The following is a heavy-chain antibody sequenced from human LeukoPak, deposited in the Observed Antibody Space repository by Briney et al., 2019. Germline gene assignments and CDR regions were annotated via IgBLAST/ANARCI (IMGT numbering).Heavy chain of an antibody. J-gene: IGHJ5*02. Sequence: SGTLSLTCTVSGGSISSSSYYWGWIRQPPGKGLEWIGSIYYSGSTNYNPSLKSRVTISVDTSKNQFSLKLSSVTAADTAVYYCARGRNFWRGSIAARGGFDPWGQGTLVTVSS. V-gene: IGHV4-39*07. CDR1: GGSISSSSYY. CDR3: ARGRNFWRGSIAARGGFDP. CDR2: IYYSGST. D-gene: IGHD6-6*01.